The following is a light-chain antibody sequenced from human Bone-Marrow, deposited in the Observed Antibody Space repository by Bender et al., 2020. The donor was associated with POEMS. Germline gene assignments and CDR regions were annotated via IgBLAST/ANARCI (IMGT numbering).Light chain of an antibody. CDR1: RNDIGSYDY. V-gene: IGLV2-23*02. CDR2: EVT. Sequence: QSALTQPASVSGSPGQSITISCTGTRNDIGSYDYFSWYQQRPGKAPKLIIFEVTRRPSGVSNRFSGSKSGNTSSLSISGLQADDDGDYFCCSYEGSRPLVFGGGTKLTVL. J-gene: IGLJ3*02. CDR3: CSYEGSRPLV.